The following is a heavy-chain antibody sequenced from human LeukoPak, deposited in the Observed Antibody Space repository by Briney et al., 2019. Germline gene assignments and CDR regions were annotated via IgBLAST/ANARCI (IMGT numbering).Heavy chain of an antibody. Sequence: GASVKVSCKVSGYTLTELSMHWVRQAPGKGLEWMGGFDPEDGETIYAQKFQGRVTMTEDTSTDTAYMELSSLRSEDTAVYYCATDGRRGTAAGTLPDAFDIWGQGTMVTVSS. CDR1: GYTLTELS. CDR2: FDPEDGET. J-gene: IGHJ3*02. D-gene: IGHD6-13*01. CDR3: ATDGRRGTAAGTLPDAFDI. V-gene: IGHV1-24*01.